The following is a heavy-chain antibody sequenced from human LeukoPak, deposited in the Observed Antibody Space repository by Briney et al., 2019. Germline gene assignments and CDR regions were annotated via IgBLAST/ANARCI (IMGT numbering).Heavy chain of an antibody. D-gene: IGHD3-22*01. CDR2: INPNSGGT. V-gene: IGHV1-2*02. Sequence: ASVTVSCKASGYTFTGYYMHWVRQAPGQGLEWMGWINPNSGGTNYAQKFQGRVTMTRDTSISTAYMELSRLRSDDTAVYYCAREYYYDSSLGLSSSDYWGQGTLVTVSS. CDR1: GYTFTGYY. CDR3: AREYYYDSSLGLSSSDY. J-gene: IGHJ4*02.